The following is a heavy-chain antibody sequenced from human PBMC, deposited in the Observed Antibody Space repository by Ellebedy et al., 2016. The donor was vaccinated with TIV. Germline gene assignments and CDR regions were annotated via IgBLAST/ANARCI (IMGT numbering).Heavy chain of an antibody. V-gene: IGHV3-7*01. CDR2: IYQDGSTK. Sequence: GESLKISCVASGFSFRSYWMSWVRQAPGKGLEWVANIYQDGSTKYYVDSVKGRFTVSRDNAKNSLFLQMNSLRVEDTGVYYCARRASYGDYAVQVNSWFDPWGQGTLVTVSS. CDR3: ARRASYGDYAVQVNSWFDP. J-gene: IGHJ5*02. CDR1: GFSFRSYW. D-gene: IGHD4-17*01.